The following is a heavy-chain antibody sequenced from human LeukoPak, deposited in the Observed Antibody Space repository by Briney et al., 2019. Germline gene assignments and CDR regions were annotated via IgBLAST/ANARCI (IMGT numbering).Heavy chain of an antibody. J-gene: IGHJ4*02. D-gene: IGHD6-13*01. V-gene: IGHV1-2*02. CDR2: INPNSGGT. Sequence: GASVKVSCKASGYTFAGYYMHWVRQAPGQGLEWMGWINPNSGGTNYAQKFQGRVTMTRDTSISTAYMELSRLRSYDTAVYYCARIQQLVRFHFDYGGQGTLVTVSS. CDR3: ARIQQLVRFHFDY. CDR1: GYTFAGYY.